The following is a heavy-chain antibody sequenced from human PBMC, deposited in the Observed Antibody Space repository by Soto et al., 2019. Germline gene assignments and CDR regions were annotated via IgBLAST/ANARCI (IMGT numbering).Heavy chain of an antibody. CDR1: GFTFSSYD. J-gene: IGHJ4*02. CDR3: AKGRGSGWAWYFDN. V-gene: IGHV3-13*05. CDR2: IGTAGDP. D-gene: IGHD6-19*01. Sequence: GSLRLSCAASGFTFSSYDMHWVRQATGKGLEWVSAIGTAGDPYYPGSVKGRFTISRENAKNSLYLQMNSLRGEDTAVYYCAKGRGSGWAWYFDNWGQGTLVTVSS.